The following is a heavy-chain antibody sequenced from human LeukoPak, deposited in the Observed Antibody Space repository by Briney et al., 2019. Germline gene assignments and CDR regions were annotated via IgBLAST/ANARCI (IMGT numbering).Heavy chain of an antibody. J-gene: IGHJ4*02. V-gene: IGHV3-23*01. Sequence: GGPLRLSCAASGFTFSSYAMSRVRQAPGKGPEWVSAISGSGGSTYYADSVKGRFTISRDNSKNTLYLQMNSLRAEDTAVYYCAKGPTAMVNFDYWGQGTLVTVSS. D-gene: IGHD5-18*01. CDR1: GFTFSSYA. CDR2: ISGSGGST. CDR3: AKGPTAMVNFDY.